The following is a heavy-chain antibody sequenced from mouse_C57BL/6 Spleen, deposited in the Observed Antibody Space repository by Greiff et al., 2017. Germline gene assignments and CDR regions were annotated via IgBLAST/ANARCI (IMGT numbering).Heavy chain of an antibody. CDR1: GFNIKDDY. V-gene: IGHV14-4*01. D-gene: IGHD1-1*01. CDR2: IDPENGDT. Sequence: EVKLMESGAELVRPGASVKLSCTASGFNIKDDYMHWVKQRPEQGLEWIGWIDPENGDTEYASKFQGKATITADTSSNTAYLQLSSLTSEDTAVYYCTTGDYGSSRDWYFDVWGTGTTVTVSS. J-gene: IGHJ1*03. CDR3: TTGDYGSSRDWYFDV.